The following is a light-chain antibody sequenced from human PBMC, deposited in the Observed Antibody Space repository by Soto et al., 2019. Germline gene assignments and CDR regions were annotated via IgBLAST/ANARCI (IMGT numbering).Light chain of an antibody. J-gene: IGKJ3*01. CDR3: QQLNSYPPCT. V-gene: IGKV1-9*01. CDR1: QGISSY. Sequence: DIQLTQSPSFLSASVGDRVTITCRASQGISSYLAWYQQKPGKAPKLLIYAASTLQSGVPSRFSGSGSGTEFTLTISSLQPEDFATYYCQQLNSYPPCTFDPGTKVDIK. CDR2: AAS.